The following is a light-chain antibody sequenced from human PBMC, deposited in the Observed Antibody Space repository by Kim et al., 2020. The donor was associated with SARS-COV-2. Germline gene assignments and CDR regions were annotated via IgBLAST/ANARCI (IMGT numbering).Light chain of an antibody. CDR2: EDN. CDR1: SGSIASNY. CDR3: QSYDSSNWV. V-gene: IGLV6-57*04. J-gene: IGLJ3*02. Sequence: NFMLTQPHSVSESPGKTVTISCTRSSGSIASNYVQWYQQRPGSAPTTVIYEDNQRPSGVPDRFSGSIDSSSNSASLTISGLKTEDGADYYCQSYDSSNWVFGGGTKLTV.